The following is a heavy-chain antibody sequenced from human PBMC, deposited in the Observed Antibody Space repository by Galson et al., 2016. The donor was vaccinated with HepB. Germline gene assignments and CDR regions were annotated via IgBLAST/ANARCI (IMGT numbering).Heavy chain of an antibody. CDR1: GGSISTTGYY. CDR3: AKRTTGGAFDI. Sequence: TLSLTCTVSGGSISTTGYYWSWIRQHPGKGLEWIGYIYHSGSTFYNPSLKSRLTMSVDTSKNQFSLKLSRVTAADTALYYCAKRTTGGAFDIWGQGTMVSVSS. D-gene: IGHD1-1*01. V-gene: IGHV4-31*03. J-gene: IGHJ3*02. CDR2: IYHSGST.